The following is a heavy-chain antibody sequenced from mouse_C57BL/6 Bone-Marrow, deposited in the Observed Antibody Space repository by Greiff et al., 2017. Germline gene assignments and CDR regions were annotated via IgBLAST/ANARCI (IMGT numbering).Heavy chain of an antibody. CDR3: ARHRTGTRYFDV. J-gene: IGHJ1*03. Sequence: EVQVVESGGGLVQPGGSLKLSCAASGFTFSDYYMYWVRQTPEKRLEWVAYISNGGGSTYYPDTVKGRFTISRDNAKNTLYLQMSRLKSEDTAMYYCARHRTGTRYFDVWGTGTTVTVSS. V-gene: IGHV5-12*01. CDR1: GFTFSDYY. D-gene: IGHD4-1*01. CDR2: ISNGGGST.